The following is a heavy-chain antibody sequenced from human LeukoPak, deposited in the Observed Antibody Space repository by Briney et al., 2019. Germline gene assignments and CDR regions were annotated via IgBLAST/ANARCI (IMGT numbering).Heavy chain of an antibody. CDR2: INHSGST. CDR1: GRSFSGYY. Sequence: PSETLSLTCAVYGRSFSGYYWSWIRQPPGKGLEWIGEINHSGSTNYNPSLKSRVTISVDTSKNQFSLKLSSVTAADTAVYYCARDRGYSSSWPGTYYYYYYMDVWGKGTTVTVSS. CDR3: ARDRGYSSSWPGTYYYYYYMDV. J-gene: IGHJ6*03. V-gene: IGHV4-34*01. D-gene: IGHD6-13*01.